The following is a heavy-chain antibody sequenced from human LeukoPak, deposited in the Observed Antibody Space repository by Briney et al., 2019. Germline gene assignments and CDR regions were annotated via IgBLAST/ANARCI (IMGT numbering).Heavy chain of an antibody. V-gene: IGHV3-72*01. CDR1: GFTLSDYY. D-gene: IGHD3-22*01. CDR3: ARAQSDSSGCYYVGDY. Sequence: GGSLRLSCAASGFTLSDYYMDWVRQAPGQGLEWVARTRKKAKGYTTEYAASVKGRFTISRDDSKNSVDLQMNSLITEDTAVYYCARAQSDSSGCYYVGDYWGQGTLVTVSS. CDR2: TRKKAKGYTT. J-gene: IGHJ4*02.